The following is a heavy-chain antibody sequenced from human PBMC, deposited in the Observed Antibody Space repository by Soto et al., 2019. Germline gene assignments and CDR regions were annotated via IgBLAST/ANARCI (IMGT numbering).Heavy chain of an antibody. CDR2: VNPSVGTV. V-gene: IGHV1-46*01. Sequence: SVKVSCKASGYTFTAYYIHWVRQAPAQGLEWIGIVNPSVGTVSYAGKFQGRVTMTRDTSTTTVYMELSSLTSEDKAVYSCARGGTGATGSRAFYGMDVWGQGTTVTVAS. J-gene: IGHJ6*02. CDR1: GYTFTAYY. CDR3: ARGGTGATGSRAFYGMDV. D-gene: IGHD1-1*01.